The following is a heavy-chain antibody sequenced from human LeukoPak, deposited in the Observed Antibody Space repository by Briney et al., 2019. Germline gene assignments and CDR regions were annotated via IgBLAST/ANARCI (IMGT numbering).Heavy chain of an antibody. CDR1: DGSISSYY. D-gene: IGHD4/OR15-4a*01. J-gene: IGHJ6*02. V-gene: IGHV4-59*01. Sequence: SETLSLTCTVSDGSISSYYWSWIRQPPGKGLEWIGYIYYSGSTNYNPSLKSRVTISVDTSKNQFSLKLSSVTAADTAVYYCARLGVNYDANYYYGMDVWGQGTTVTVSS. CDR3: ARLGVNYDANYYYGMDV. CDR2: IYYSGST.